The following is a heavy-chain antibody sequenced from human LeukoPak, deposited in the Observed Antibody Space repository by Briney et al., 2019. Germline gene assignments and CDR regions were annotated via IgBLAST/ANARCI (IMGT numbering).Heavy chain of an antibody. J-gene: IGHJ4*02. V-gene: IGHV3-53*01. CDR2: IYSDNT. CDR3: ARAYSSGWLEVDY. CDR1: GFTVSSNS. Sequence: GGSLRLSCTVSGFTVSSNSMSWVRQAPGKGLEWVSFIYSDNTHYSDSVKGRFTISRDNSKNTLYLQMNSLRAEDTAVYYCARAYSSGWLEVDYWGQGTLVTVSS. D-gene: IGHD6-19*01.